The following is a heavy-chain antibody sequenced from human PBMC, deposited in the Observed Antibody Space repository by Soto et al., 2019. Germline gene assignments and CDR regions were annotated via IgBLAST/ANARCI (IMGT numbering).Heavy chain of an antibody. CDR1: GFTFSNAW. V-gene: IGHV3-15*07. CDR2: IKTKTDGGAT. Sequence: GGSLRLSCAASGFTFSNAWMNWVRQAPGKGLEWVGRIKTKTDGGATDYAAPVKGRFSISRDDSKNTLYLQMNSLKTEDTAIYFCTRTIVSDYWGQGTLVTVSS. CDR3: TRTIVSDY. D-gene: IGHD4-4*01. J-gene: IGHJ4*02.